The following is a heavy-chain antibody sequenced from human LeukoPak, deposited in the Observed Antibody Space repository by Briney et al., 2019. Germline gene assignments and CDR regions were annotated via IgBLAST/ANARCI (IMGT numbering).Heavy chain of an antibody. V-gene: IGHV4-34*01. CDR3: ARGRQEISMILVVMTSVSYYLDV. CDR1: GGSFSGYY. D-gene: IGHD3-22*01. Sequence: SETLSLTCAVYGGSFSGYYWTWIRQSPGKGLEWIGEINPSGGTYYNPSLKSRLTISRDTYKNQISLRLSSVTAADTAVYYCARGRQEISMILVVMTSVSYYLDVWGKGTTVTVS. CDR2: INPSGGT. J-gene: IGHJ6*03.